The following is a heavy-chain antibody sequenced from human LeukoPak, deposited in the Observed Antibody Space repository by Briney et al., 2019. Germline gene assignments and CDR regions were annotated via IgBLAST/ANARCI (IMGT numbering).Heavy chain of an antibody. CDR2: INHSGST. CDR3: ARLGYSSPSGV. V-gene: IGHV4-34*01. Sequence: KPSETLSLTCAVYGGSFSGYYWSWIRQPPGKGLEWIREINHSGSTNYNPSLKNRVTISVDTSKNQFSLKLSSVTAADTAVYYCARLGYSSPSGVWGQGTTVTVSS. J-gene: IGHJ6*02. D-gene: IGHD6-6*01. CDR1: GGSFSGYY.